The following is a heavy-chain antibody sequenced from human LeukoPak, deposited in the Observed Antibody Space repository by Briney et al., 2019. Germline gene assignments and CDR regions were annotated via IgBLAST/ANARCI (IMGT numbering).Heavy chain of an antibody. CDR3: AHFGIVVAIGAFDY. V-gene: IGHV2-5*02. CDR2: IYWDDDK. Sequence: SGPTLVNPTQTLTLACTFSGFSLSTSGVGVGWIRQPPGKALEWLALIYWDDDKRYSPSLKSRLTITKDTSKNQVVLTMTNMDPVDTATYYCAHFGIVVAIGAFDYWGQGTLVTVSS. D-gene: IGHD3-22*01. CDR1: GFSLSTSGVG. J-gene: IGHJ4*02.